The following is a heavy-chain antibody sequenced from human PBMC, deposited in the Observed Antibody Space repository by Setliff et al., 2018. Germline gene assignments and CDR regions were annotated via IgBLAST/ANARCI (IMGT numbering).Heavy chain of an antibody. CDR3: ARVGSKPQLGWFGP. CDR1: GFTFSTYW. D-gene: IGHD1-26*01. CDR2: ISTDGSSI. J-gene: IGHJ5*02. Sequence: PVGSLRLSCVTSGFTFSTYWMHWVRQAPGQGLVWVARISTDGSSITYADSVKGRFTISRDNARNTLYLQMNSLTAEDTAVYYCARVGSKPQLGWFGPWGQGTLVTVSS. V-gene: IGHV3-74*03.